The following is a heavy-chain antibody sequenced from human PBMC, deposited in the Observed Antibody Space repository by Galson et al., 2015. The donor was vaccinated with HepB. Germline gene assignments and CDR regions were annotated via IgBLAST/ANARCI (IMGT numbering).Heavy chain of an antibody. Sequence: SVKVSCKASGYTFTGYYMHWVRQAPGQGLEWMGWINPNSGGTNYAQKFQGWVTMTRDTSISTAYMELSRLRSDDTAVYYCARRRATSGGAFDIWGQGTMVTVSS. D-gene: IGHD2-2*01. CDR2: INPNSGGT. V-gene: IGHV1-2*04. CDR3: ARRRATSGGAFDI. J-gene: IGHJ3*02. CDR1: GYTFTGYY.